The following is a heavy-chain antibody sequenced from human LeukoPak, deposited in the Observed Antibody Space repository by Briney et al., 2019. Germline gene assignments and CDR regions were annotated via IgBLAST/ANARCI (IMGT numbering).Heavy chain of an antibody. D-gene: IGHD3-10*01. J-gene: IGHJ4*02. Sequence: PGGSLRLSCAASGFTFSSYEMNWVRQAPGKGLEWVSYISSSSGTIYYADSVKGRFTISRDNAKNSLYLQMNGLRDEDTAVYYCARDQSDYYGSGSYSEGSYWGQGTLVTVSS. CDR2: ISSSSGTI. V-gene: IGHV3-48*02. CDR1: GFTFSSYE. CDR3: ARDQSDYYGSGSYSEGSY.